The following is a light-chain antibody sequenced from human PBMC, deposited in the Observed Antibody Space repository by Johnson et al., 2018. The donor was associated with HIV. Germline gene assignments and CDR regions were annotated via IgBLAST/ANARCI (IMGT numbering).Light chain of an antibody. CDR1: NSNIGNNY. J-gene: IGLJ1*01. Sequence: QPVLTQPPSVSAAPGQKVTISCSGNNSNIGNNYVSWYQHLPGTAPKLLIYDNNKRPSGIPDRFSASKSGTSATLGITGLQTEDEADYYCGTWDSSLRENVFGPGTKVTVL. CDR2: DNN. V-gene: IGLV1-51*01. CDR3: GTWDSSLRENV.